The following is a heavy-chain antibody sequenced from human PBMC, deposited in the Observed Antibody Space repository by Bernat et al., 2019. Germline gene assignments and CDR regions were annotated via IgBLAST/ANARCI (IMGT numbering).Heavy chain of an antibody. Sequence: EVQLLESGGGLVQPGGSLRLSCAASEFTFSSYAMSWVRQAPGKGLEWVSGISGSGGSTYYADSVKGRFTISRDNAKNSLYLQMNSLRAEDTAVYYCAREAVAGTESEFDYWGQGTLVTVSS. J-gene: IGHJ4*02. CDR3: AREAVAGTESEFDY. V-gene: IGHV3-23*01. CDR1: EFTFSSYA. D-gene: IGHD6-19*01. CDR2: ISGSGGST.